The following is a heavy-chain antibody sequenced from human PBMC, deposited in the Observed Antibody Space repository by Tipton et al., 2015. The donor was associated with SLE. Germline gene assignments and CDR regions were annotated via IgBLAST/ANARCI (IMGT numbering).Heavy chain of an antibody. CDR3: ARGGGSYNWFDP. Sequence: SLRLSCAASGFTFSSYDMHWVRQATGKGLEWVSAIGTAGDTYYPGSVKGRFTISRENAKNSLYLQMNSLRAGDTAAYYCARGGGSYNWFDPWGQGTLVTVSS. V-gene: IGHV3-13*01. CDR1: GFTFSSYD. CDR2: IGTAGDT. J-gene: IGHJ5*02. D-gene: IGHD1-26*01.